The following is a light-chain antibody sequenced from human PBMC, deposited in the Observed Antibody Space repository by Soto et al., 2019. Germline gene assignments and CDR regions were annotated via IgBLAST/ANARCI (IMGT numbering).Light chain of an antibody. CDR3: QQYNNWPSS. CDR2: DVS. Sequence: VMTQSPATLSVSPGERSTLSCMAIQSVSSYLAWYEQRAGQAPRLLIYDVSIRATGVPARCSGTGSETDFTLTISGLQSEDSEVYFCQQYNNWPSSFGQGTRLEIK. V-gene: IGKV3-15*01. J-gene: IGKJ5*01. CDR1: QSVSSY.